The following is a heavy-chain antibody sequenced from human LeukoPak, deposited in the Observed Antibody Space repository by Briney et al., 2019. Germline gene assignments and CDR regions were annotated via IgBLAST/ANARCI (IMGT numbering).Heavy chain of an antibody. Sequence: SETLSLTCTVSGGSVSSGSYYWSWIRQPPGKGLEWIGYIYYSGSTNYNPSLKSRVTISVDTSKNQFSLKLSSVTAADTAVYYCARDRGDTATIDYWGQGTLVTVSS. CDR1: GGSVSSGSYY. V-gene: IGHV4-61*01. J-gene: IGHJ4*02. D-gene: IGHD5-18*01. CDR2: IYYSGST. CDR3: ARDRGDTATIDY.